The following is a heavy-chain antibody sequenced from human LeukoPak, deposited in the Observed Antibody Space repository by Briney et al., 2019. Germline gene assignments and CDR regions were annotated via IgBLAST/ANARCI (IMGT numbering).Heavy chain of an antibody. Sequence: GASVKVSCKASGGTFSSYAISWVRQAPGQGLEWMGGIIPIFGTANYAQTFQGRVTITADESTSTAYMELGSLRSEDTAVYYCARAGIAAAGTLDYWGQGTLVTVSS. V-gene: IGHV1-69*13. D-gene: IGHD6-13*01. J-gene: IGHJ4*02. CDR2: IIPIFGTA. CDR1: GGTFSSYA. CDR3: ARAGIAAAGTLDY.